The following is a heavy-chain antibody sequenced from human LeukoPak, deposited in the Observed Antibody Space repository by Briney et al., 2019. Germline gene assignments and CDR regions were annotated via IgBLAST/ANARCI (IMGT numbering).Heavy chain of an antibody. Sequence: ASVKVSCKASGYTFTSYYMHWVRQAPGQGLEWMGIINPSGGSTSYAQKFQGRVTMTRDMSTSTVYMELNNLRSDDTAVYYCARGGAYCGGDCYSTQYYYYMDVWGKGTTVTVSS. D-gene: IGHD2-21*02. CDR1: GYTFTSYY. CDR3: ARGGAYCGGDCYSTQYYYYMDV. J-gene: IGHJ6*03. V-gene: IGHV1-46*01. CDR2: INPSGGST.